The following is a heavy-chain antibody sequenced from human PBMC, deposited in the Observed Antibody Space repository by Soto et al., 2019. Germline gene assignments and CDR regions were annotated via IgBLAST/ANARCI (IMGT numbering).Heavy chain of an antibody. V-gene: IGHV3-7*05. CDR2: TNGDGSEK. CDR1: GFHFTSYW. J-gene: IGHJ4*02. CDR3: ARGRYTGSPHLLY. Sequence: GGSLSLSCAASGFHFTSYWMTWVRRAPGKGLEWVANTNGDGSEKNCVDSVRGRFTISRDNAKKSLYLQINSLRTEDTAVFHCARGRYTGSPHLLYWGRGTLVTVSS. D-gene: IGHD1-26*01.